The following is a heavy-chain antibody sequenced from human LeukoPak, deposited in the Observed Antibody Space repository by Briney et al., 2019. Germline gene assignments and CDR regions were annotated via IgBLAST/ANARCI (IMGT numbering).Heavy chain of an antibody. D-gene: IGHD3-3*01. Sequence: PSETLSLTCAVYGGSFSGYYWSWIRQPPGKGLEWIGEINHSGSTNYNPSLKSRVTISVDTSKNQFSLKLSSVTAADTAVYYCARVSRFSYYYGMDVWGQGTTVTVSS. CDR2: INHSGST. V-gene: IGHV4-34*01. CDR3: ARVSRFSYYYGMDV. J-gene: IGHJ6*02. CDR1: GGSFSGYY.